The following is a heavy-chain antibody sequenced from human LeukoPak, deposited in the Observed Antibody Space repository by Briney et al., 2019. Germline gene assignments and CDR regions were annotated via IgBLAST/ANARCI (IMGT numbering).Heavy chain of an antibody. CDR2: IYYSGST. Sequence: SETLSLTCTVSGGSISSSSYYWSWIRQPPGKGLEWIGYIYYSGSTNYNPSLKSRVTISVDTSKNQFSLKLSSVTAADTAVYYCARARGIVYNWNYNPINWFDPWGQGTLVTVSS. J-gene: IGHJ5*02. D-gene: IGHD1-7*01. CDR3: ARARGIVYNWNYNPINWFDP. CDR1: GGSISSSSYY. V-gene: IGHV4-61*01.